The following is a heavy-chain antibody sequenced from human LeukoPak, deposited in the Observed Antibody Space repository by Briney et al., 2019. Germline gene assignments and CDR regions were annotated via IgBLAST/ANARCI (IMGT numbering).Heavy chain of an antibody. CDR2: IIPIFGTA. CDR1: GGTFSSYA. V-gene: IGHV1-69*13. CDR3: ARGFLWFGELSWFDP. J-gene: IGHJ5*02. Sequence: SVKVSCKASGGTFSSYAISWVRQAPGQGLEWMGGIIPIFGTANYAQKFQGRVTITADESTSTAYMELSSLRSEDTAVYYCARGFLWFGELSWFDPWGQGTLVTVSS. D-gene: IGHD3-10*01.